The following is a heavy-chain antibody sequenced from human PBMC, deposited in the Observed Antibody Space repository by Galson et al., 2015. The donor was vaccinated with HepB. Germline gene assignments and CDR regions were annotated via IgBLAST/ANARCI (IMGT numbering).Heavy chain of an antibody. J-gene: IGHJ4*02. CDR1: GFTFSSYS. V-gene: IGHV3-48*02. Sequence: SLRLSCAASGFTFSSYSMNWVRQAPGKGLEWVSYISSTSSTIYYADSVKGRFTISRDNAKNSLYLQMNSLRDEDTAVYYCARVRTPVIAFDGFGYWGQGTLVTVSS. D-gene: IGHD4-17*01. CDR3: ARVRTPVIAFDGFGY. CDR2: ISSTSSTI.